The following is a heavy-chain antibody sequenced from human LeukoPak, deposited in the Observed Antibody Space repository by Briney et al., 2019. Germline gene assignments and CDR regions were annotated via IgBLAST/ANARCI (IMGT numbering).Heavy chain of an antibody. J-gene: IGHJ5*02. CDR1: GFTFSHYA. CDR3: ARGYSHNSGGWLDP. CDR2: LTDSGDAT. D-gene: IGHD5-12*01. V-gene: IGHV3-23*01. Sequence: TGGSLRLSCAVSGFTFSHYAMSWVRQAPGTGLEWVGSLTDSGDATYCADSVKGRLTISRDSSNSTLYLHISGLRDEDTAVYYCARGYSHNSGGWLDPWGQGTLVTVSS.